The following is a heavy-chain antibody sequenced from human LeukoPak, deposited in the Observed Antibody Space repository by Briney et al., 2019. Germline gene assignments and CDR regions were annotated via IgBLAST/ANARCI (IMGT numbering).Heavy chain of an antibody. CDR3: ARDRGGYSSSCYDY. CDR2: INPNSGGT. Sequence: RASVKVSCKASGYTFTGNYIHWVRQAPGQGLEWMGWINPNSGGTNYAQKFQGRVTMTRDTSISTAYMELSRLRSDDTAVYYCARDRGGYSSSCYDYWGQGTLVTVSS. CDR1: GYTFTGNY. V-gene: IGHV1-2*02. J-gene: IGHJ4*02. D-gene: IGHD6-13*01.